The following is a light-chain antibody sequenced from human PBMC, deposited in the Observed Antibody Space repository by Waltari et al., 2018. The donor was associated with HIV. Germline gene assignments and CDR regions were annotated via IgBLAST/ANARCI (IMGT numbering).Light chain of an antibody. CDR1: QSVGTN. V-gene: IGKV3-15*01. J-gene: IGKJ1*01. CDR2: GVS. Sequence: EMVVTQSPASVSVSPGGRATLSCRASQSVGTNLAWYQQRPGQAPRLLIYGVSTRATDIPARCSGGGYGTDFTLTINSLQSEDSAVYYCQQYNNWPPWTVGQGTKVEI. CDR3: QQYNNWPPWT.